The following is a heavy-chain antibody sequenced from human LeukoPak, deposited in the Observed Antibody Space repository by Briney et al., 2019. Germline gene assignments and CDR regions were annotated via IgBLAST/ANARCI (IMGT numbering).Heavy chain of an antibody. CDR3: ARLYTGSWYFGY. D-gene: IGHD6-13*01. CDR1: GYSISSGHY. Sequence: PSETLSLTCAVSGYSISSGHYWGWIRQPPGKGLEWIENLYHSGSTYYNPSLKSRVTISVDTSKNQCSLKLSSVTAADTTVYYCARLYTGSWYFGYWGQGTLVTVSS. J-gene: IGHJ4*02. CDR2: LYHSGST. V-gene: IGHV4-38-2*01.